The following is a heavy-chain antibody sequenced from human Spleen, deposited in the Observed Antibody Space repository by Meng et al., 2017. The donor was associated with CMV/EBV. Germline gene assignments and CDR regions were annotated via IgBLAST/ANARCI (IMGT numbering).Heavy chain of an antibody. V-gene: IGHV3-74*03. Sequence: SCASSFFAFPYCFVPFVRHDPHPLLVWVSLFYTDSTDIPSSLSVTCRFTISRDNAKNTLYLQMKSLRAEDTAVYYCGFGDLGTIWFDPWGQGTLVTVSS. CDR1: FFAFPYCF. CDR3: GFGDLGTIWFDP. D-gene: IGHD3-16*01. J-gene: IGHJ5*02. CDR2: FYTDSTDI.